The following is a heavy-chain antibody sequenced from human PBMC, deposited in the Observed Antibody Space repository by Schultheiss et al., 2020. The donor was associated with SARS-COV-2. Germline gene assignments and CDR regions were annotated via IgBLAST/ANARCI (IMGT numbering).Heavy chain of an antibody. CDR1: GFTFSSYS. J-gene: IGHJ6*02. CDR2: IKSKTDGGTT. D-gene: IGHD2-2*02. Sequence: GGSLRLSCAASGFTFSSYSMNWVRQAPGKGLEWVGRIKSKTDGGTTDYAAPVKGRFTISRDDSKNTLYLQMNSLKTEDTAVYYCARDYWVVVPAAIYLTPYYYGMDVWGQGTTVTVSS. V-gene: IGHV3-15*01. CDR3: ARDYWVVVPAAIYLTPYYYGMDV.